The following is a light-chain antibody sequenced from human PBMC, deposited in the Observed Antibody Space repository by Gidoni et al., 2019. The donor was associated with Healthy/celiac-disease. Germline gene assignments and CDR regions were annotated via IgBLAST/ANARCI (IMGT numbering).Light chain of an antibody. J-gene: IGLJ2*01. CDR3: CSYAGSSTFVV. V-gene: IGLV2-23*02. CDR1: SSDVGSYNL. Sequence: QSALTQPASVSGSPGQSITLSCTGTSSDVGSYNLVSWYQQHPGKAPHLMIYEVSKRPSGVSNRFSGSKSGNTASLTISGLQAEDEADYYCCSYAGSSTFVVFGGGTKLTVL. CDR2: EVS.